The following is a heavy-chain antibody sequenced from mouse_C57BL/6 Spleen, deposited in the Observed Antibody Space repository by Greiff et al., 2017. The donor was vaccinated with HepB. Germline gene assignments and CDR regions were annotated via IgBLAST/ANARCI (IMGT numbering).Heavy chain of an antibody. Sequence: EVQLVESGGGLVQPGGSLKLSCAASGFTFSDYYMYWVRQTPEKRLEWVAYISNGGGSTYYPDTVKGRFTISRDNAKNTLYLQMSRLKSEDTAMYYCARHAGYWYFDVWGTGTTVTVSS. CDR1: GFTFSDYY. CDR3: ARHAGYWYFDV. J-gene: IGHJ1*03. CDR2: ISNGGGST. V-gene: IGHV5-12*01.